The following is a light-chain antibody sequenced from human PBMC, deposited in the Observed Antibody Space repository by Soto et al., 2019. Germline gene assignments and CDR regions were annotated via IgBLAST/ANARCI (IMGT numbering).Light chain of an antibody. V-gene: IGKV3-20*01. CDR1: QSVSNNY. CDR2: AAS. CDR3: QRYGSSPLT. Sequence: EIVLTQSPGTLSLSPGERATLSCMASQSVSNNYLAWYQQKPGQAPRLLIYAASSRVTGIPDRFSGSGSGTDFTLTISRLEPEDLAVYYCQRYGSSPLTFGPGTKVDIK. J-gene: IGKJ3*01.